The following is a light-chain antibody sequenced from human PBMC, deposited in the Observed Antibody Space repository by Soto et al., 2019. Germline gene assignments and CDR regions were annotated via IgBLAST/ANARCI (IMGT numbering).Light chain of an antibody. V-gene: IGKV3-20*01. J-gene: IGKJ1*01. CDR1: QSVSSNY. Sequence: EVMLTQSPGTLSLSPGERATLSCRASQSVSSNYLAWYQQKSGQAPRLLIYGASNRATGIPDRFSGSGSGTDFTLTIRRLEPEEFEVSYCQQYDTSPRTFGQGTTVEFK. CDR2: GAS. CDR3: QQYDTSPRT.